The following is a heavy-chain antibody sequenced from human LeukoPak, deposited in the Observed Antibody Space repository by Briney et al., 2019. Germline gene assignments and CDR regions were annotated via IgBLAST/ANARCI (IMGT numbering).Heavy chain of an antibody. Sequence: GGSLRLSCAASGFTFSSYAMSWVRQAPGKGLEWVSSISSSSNYIYYADSVKGRFTISRDNAKNSLYLQMNSLRAEDTAVYYCARDVRRAPDDPVRQQLVGDDYWGQGTLVTVSS. CDR1: GFTFSSYA. J-gene: IGHJ4*02. CDR2: ISSSSNYI. D-gene: IGHD6-6*01. V-gene: IGHV3-21*01. CDR3: ARDVRRAPDDPVRQQLVGDDY.